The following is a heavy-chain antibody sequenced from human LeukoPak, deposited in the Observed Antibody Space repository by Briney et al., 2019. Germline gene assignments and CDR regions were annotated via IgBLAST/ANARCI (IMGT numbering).Heavy chain of an antibody. CDR3: ARLRGYSYGSFDY. CDR1: GVSISSYY. J-gene: IGHJ4*02. CDR2: IYYSGST. Sequence: SETLSLTCTVSGVSISSYYWSWIRQPPGKGLEWIGYIYYSGSTNYNPSLKSRVTISVDTSKNQFSLKLSSVTAADTAVYYCARLRGYSYGSFDYWGQGTLVTVSS. D-gene: IGHD5-18*01. V-gene: IGHV4-59*01.